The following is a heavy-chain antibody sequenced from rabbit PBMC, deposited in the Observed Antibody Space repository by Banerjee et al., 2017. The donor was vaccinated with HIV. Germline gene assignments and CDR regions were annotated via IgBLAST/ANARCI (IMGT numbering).Heavy chain of an antibody. Sequence: QSLEESGGDLVKPGASLTLTCTASGFSFSSSYYMCWVRQAPGKGLEWIGCMDAGSSGTTAYASWAKGRFTISKTSSTTVTLQMTSLTAADTATYFCARYFISSSYYNLWGPGTLVTVS. J-gene: IGHJ4*01. CDR2: MDAGSSGTT. CDR1: GFSFSSSYY. CDR3: ARYFISSSYYNL. D-gene: IGHD8-1*01. V-gene: IGHV1S40*01.